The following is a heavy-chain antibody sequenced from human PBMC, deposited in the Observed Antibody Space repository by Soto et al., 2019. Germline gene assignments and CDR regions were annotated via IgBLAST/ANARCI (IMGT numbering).Heavy chain of an antibody. J-gene: IGHJ4*02. CDR2: IWYDGSNK. Sequence: GGSLRLSCAASGFTFSSYGMHWVRQAPGKGLEWVAVIWYDGSNKYYADSVKGRFTISRDNSKNTLYLQMNSLRAEDTAVYYCARETGYSRGWYVGYWGQGTLVTVSS. CDR1: GFTFSSYG. CDR3: ARETGYSRGWYVGY. V-gene: IGHV3-33*01. D-gene: IGHD6-19*01.